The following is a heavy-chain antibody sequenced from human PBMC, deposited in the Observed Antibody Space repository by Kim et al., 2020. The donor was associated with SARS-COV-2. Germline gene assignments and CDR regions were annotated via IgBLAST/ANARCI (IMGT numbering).Heavy chain of an antibody. D-gene: IGHD4-17*01. CDR2: ISGSGGST. J-gene: IGHJ4*02. Sequence: GGSLRLSCAASGFTFSSYAMSWVRQAPGKGLEWVSAISGSGGSTYYAGSVKGRFTISRDNSKNTLYLQINSLRAEDTAVYYCAKRVYGDYGFDYWGQGTLVTVSS. CDR3: AKRVYGDYGFDY. V-gene: IGHV3-23*01. CDR1: GFTFSSYA.